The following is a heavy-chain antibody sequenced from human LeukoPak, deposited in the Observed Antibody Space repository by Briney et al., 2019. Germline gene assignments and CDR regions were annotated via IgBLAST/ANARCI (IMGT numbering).Heavy chain of an antibody. V-gene: IGHV3-23*01. CDR3: VRDSGSGWNGLGF. CDR1: GFTFSSYS. J-gene: IGHJ4*02. CDR2: ISGSSSKT. D-gene: IGHD6-19*01. Sequence: GGSLRLSCAASGFTFSSYSMNWVRQAPGKGLDWVSGISGSSSKTYYADSVKGRFTTSRDNSRNTLYLEMNSLRADDAAEYYCVRDSGSGWNGLGFWGQGTLVTVSS.